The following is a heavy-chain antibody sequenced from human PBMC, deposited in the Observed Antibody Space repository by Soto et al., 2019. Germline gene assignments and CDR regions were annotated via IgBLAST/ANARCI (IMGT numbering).Heavy chain of an antibody. J-gene: IGHJ4*02. Sequence: QVQLQESGPGLVKPSQTLSLTCTVSGGSISSGGYYWSWIRQHPGKGLEWIGYIYYSGSTYYNPSLKSRVTISVDTSKNQFSLKLSSVAAADTAVYYCARDRAAAGTFDYWGQGTLVTVSS. V-gene: IGHV4-31*03. CDR2: IYYSGST. D-gene: IGHD6-13*01. CDR3: ARDRAAAGTFDY. CDR1: GGSISSGGYY.